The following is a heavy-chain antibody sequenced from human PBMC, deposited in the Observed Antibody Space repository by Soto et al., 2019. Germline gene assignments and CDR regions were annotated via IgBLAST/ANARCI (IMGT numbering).Heavy chain of an antibody. J-gene: IGHJ6*02. Sequence: VASVKVSCKASGYTFTSYGISWVRQAPGQGLEWMGWISAYNGNTNYAQKLQGRVTMTTDTSTSTAYMELRSLRSDDTAVYYCARDKRGRITIFGVDQGLYGMDVWGQGTTVTVSS. CDR1: GYTFTSYG. CDR2: ISAYNGNT. D-gene: IGHD3-3*01. CDR3: ARDKRGRITIFGVDQGLYGMDV. V-gene: IGHV1-18*04.